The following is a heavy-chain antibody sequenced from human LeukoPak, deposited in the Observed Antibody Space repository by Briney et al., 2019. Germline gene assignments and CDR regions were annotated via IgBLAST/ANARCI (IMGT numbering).Heavy chain of an antibody. Sequence: ASVKLSCKASGYTFTSYGISWVRQAPGQGLEWMGIINPSGGSTSYAQKFQGRVTMTRDTSTSTVYMELSSLRSEDTAVYYCARGKWELLGYFDYWGQGTLVTVSS. CDR2: INPSGGST. CDR1: GYTFTSYG. D-gene: IGHD1-26*01. CDR3: ARGKWELLGYFDY. J-gene: IGHJ4*02. V-gene: IGHV1-46*01.